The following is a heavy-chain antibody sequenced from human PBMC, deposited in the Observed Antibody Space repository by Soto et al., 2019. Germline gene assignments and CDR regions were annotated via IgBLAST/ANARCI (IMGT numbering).Heavy chain of an antibody. V-gene: IGHV1-3*01. CDR2: INAGNGNT. Sequence: QVQLVQSGAEVKKPGASVKVSCKASGYTFTSYAMHWVRQAPGQRLEWMGWINAGNGNTKYSQKFQGRVTITRDTSASTAYMELSSLRSEDTAVYYCARARPVLCYLYYFDYWGQGTLVTVSS. J-gene: IGHJ4*02. CDR1: GYTFTSYA. CDR3: ARARPVLCYLYYFDY. D-gene: IGHD3-16*01.